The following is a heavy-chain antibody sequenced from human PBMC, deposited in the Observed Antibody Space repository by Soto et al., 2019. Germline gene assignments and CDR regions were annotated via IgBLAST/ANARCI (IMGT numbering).Heavy chain of an antibody. CDR2: IWYDGSNK. Sequence: GESLKISCAASGFTFSSYGMHWVRQAPGKGLEWVAVIWYDGSNKYYADSVKGRFTISRDNSKNTLYLQMNSLRAEDTAVYYCARDPYYYGSGSYYIALDYWGQGTLVTVSS. CDR1: GFTFSSYG. V-gene: IGHV3-33*08. CDR3: ARDPYYYGSGSYYIALDY. J-gene: IGHJ4*02. D-gene: IGHD3-10*01.